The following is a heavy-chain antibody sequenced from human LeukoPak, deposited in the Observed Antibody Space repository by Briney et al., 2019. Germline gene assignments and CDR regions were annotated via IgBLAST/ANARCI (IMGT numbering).Heavy chain of an antibody. CDR2: INHSGST. Sequence: SETLSLTCAVYGGSFSGYYWSWIRQPPGKGLEWIGEINHSGSTNYNPSLKSRVTISVDTSKNQFSLKLSSVTAADTAVYYCARRRYYDSSGYYQGDYYYYYMDVWGKGTTVTISS. D-gene: IGHD3-22*01. J-gene: IGHJ6*03. CDR3: ARRRYYDSSGYYQGDYYYYYMDV. CDR1: GGSFSGYY. V-gene: IGHV4-34*01.